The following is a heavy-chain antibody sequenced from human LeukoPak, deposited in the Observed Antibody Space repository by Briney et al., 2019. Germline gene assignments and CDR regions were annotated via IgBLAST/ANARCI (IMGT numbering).Heavy chain of an antibody. Sequence: GGSLRLSCAASGFTFSSYSMNWVRQAPGKGLEWVSYISTSSGTIYYADSVKGRFTISRDNAKNSLYLQMNSLRAEDTAVYYCAREPHYYYHMDVWFIGTKITVYS. CDR3: AREPHYYYHMDV. CDR1: GFTFSSYS. V-gene: IGHV3-48*01. CDR2: ISTSSGTI. J-gene: IGHJ6*03.